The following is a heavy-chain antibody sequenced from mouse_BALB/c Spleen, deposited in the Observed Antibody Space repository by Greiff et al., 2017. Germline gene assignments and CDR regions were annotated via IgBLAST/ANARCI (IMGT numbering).Heavy chain of an antibody. CDR3: ARSFSGAMDY. V-gene: IGHV1S56*01. CDR2: LYPGNVNT. J-gene: IGHJ4*01. D-gene: IGHD1-3*01. Sequence: VQLQQSGPELVKPGASVRISCKASGYTFTSYYIHWVKQRPGQGLEWIGWLYPGNVNTKYNEKFKGKATLTADKSSSTAYMQLSSLTSEDSAVYFCARSFSGAMDYWGQGTSVTVSS. CDR1: GYTFTSYY.